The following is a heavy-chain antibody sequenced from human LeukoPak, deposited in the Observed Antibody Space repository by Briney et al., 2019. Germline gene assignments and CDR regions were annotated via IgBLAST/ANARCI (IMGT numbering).Heavy chain of an antibody. Sequence: GGSLRLSCAASGFTLSSYAMSWVRQAPGKGLEWVSAMSGSGGSTHYADSVKGRFSISRDNSKSTLYLQMNSLKAEDTAVYYCAKGLSGWSYSDFWGQGTLVTVSS. D-gene: IGHD6-19*01. J-gene: IGHJ4*01. CDR3: AKGLSGWSYSDF. CDR2: MSGSGGST. V-gene: IGHV3-23*01. CDR1: GFTLSSYA.